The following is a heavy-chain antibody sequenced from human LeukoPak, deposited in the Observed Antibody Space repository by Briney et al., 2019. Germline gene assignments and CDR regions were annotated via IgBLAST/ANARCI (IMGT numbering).Heavy chain of an antibody. V-gene: IGHV3-74*01. J-gene: IGHJ4*02. CDR1: RFSFSSYW. CDR3: VREGRVSGYDFDY. D-gene: IGHD5-12*01. Sequence: GGSLRLSCEASRFSFSSYWMHWVRQAPGKGLGWVSRINSDGSSTTYADSVKGRLTISRDNAKNTLYMQMNSLRAEDTAVYYCVREGRVSGYDFDYWGQGTLVTVSS. CDR2: INSDGSST.